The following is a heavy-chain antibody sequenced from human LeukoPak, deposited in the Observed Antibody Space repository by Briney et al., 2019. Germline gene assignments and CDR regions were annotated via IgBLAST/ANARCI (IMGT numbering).Heavy chain of an antibody. Sequence: GGSLRLSCVASGFTFKNSWMHWVRQVPGKGLVWVSRMDADGSNTHYVDFVKGRFTISRDNAKNTLYLQMNSLRVEDTAVYYCVRGGWYLYDALDIWGQGTLVTVSS. D-gene: IGHD6-19*01. CDR1: GFTFKNSW. V-gene: IGHV3-74*01. CDR3: VRGGWYLYDALDI. J-gene: IGHJ3*02. CDR2: MDADGSNT.